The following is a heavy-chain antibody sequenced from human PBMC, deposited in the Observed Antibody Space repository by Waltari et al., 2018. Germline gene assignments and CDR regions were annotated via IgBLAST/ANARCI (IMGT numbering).Heavy chain of an antibody. CDR2: ISGSGGST. V-gene: IGHV3-23*01. D-gene: IGHD6-13*01. Sequence: LEWVSAISGSGGSTYYADSVKGRFTISRDNSKNTLYLQMNSLRAEDTAVYYCAKVNSSSWYYIYYYYYGMDVWGQGTTVTVSS. J-gene: IGHJ6*02. CDR3: AKVNSSSWYYIYYYYYGMDV.